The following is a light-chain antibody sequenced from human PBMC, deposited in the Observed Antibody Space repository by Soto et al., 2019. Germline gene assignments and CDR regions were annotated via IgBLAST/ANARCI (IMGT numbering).Light chain of an antibody. CDR2: AAS. J-gene: IGKJ1*01. CDR3: QQYYRYPCT. V-gene: IGKV1-8*01. Sequence: AIRMTQSPSSLSASTGDRVTITCRASQGISSYLAWYQQKPGKAPKLLIYAASTLQSGVPSRFSGSGSGTDFTLNISCVQPGDFATYYCQQYYRYPCTFGQGTKVEIK. CDR1: QGISSY.